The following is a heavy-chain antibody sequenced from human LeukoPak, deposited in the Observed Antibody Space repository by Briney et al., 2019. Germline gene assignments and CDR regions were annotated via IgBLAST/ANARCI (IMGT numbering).Heavy chain of an antibody. CDR3: AKDTPAYTTSSGSLYCYVDV. Sequence: ASVKVSCKASGYTFTGYYLHWVRQAPGQGLEWMGWINPNSGGTNYAQKFQGRVTITRDTSISTAYMELSRLRSDDTAVYYCAKDTPAYTTSSGSLYCYVDVWGKGTTVTVSS. V-gene: IGHV1-2*02. J-gene: IGHJ6*03. D-gene: IGHD6-6*01. CDR1: GYTFTGYY. CDR2: INPNSGGT.